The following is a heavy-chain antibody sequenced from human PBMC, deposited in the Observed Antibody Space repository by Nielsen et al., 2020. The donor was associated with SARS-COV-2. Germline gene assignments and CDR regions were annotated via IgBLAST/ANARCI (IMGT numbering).Heavy chain of an antibody. J-gene: IGHJ6*02. CDR1: GFTFSSYA. D-gene: IGHD3-10*01. CDR3: AKAHHYGLGGPYGMDV. V-gene: IGHV3-23*01. CDR2: ISGSGGST. Sequence: GESLKISCAASGFTFSSYAMSWVRQAPGKGLEWVSAISGSGGSTYYADSVKGRFTISRDNSKNTLYLQMNSLRAEDTAVYYCAKAHHYGLGGPYGMDVWGQGTTVTVSS.